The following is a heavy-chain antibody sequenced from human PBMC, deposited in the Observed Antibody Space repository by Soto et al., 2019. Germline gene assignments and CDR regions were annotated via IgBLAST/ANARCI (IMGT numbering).Heavy chain of an antibody. CDR3: ARDQTDSGGYSDS. CDR2: IWNDGSNE. CDR1: GFTFSSYG. J-gene: IGHJ4*01. V-gene: IGHV3-33*01. D-gene: IGHD3-22*01. Sequence: GGALRLSCEASGFTFSSYGMHWFRQAPGKGLEWVAIIWNDGSNEYYAGSVKGRFTISRDNSKNTLYLQVSNLRAEDTAVYFCARDQTDSGGYSDSWGHGTLVTVS.